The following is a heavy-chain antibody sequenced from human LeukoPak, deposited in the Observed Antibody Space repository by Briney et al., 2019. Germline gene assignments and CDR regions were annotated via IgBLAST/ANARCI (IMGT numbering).Heavy chain of an antibody. V-gene: IGHV4-4*02. J-gene: IGHJ4*02. CDR2: IYHSGST. Sequence: PSGTLSLTCAVSGGSISSSNWWSWVRQPPGKGLEWIGEIYHSGSTYYNPSLKSRVTISVDTSKNQFSLKLSSVTAADTAVYYCARLSLAGIAVAGTGAVDYWGQGTLVTVSS. D-gene: IGHD6-19*01. CDR3: ARLSLAGIAVAGTGAVDY. CDR1: GGSISSSNW.